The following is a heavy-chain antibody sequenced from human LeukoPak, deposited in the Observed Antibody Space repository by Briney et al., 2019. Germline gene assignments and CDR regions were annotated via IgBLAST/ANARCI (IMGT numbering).Heavy chain of an antibody. V-gene: IGHV5-51*01. Sequence: GESLKISCKGSGYSFTNYWIGWVRQMPGKGLEWMGITYPDDSDTRYSPSFQGQVTISADKSINTAYLQWTTLKASDTAMYYCARKEANGEGGLDVWGQGTSVTVPS. CDR1: GYSFTNYW. J-gene: IGHJ6*02. CDR3: ARKEANGEGGLDV. D-gene: IGHD3-10*01. CDR2: TYPDDSDT.